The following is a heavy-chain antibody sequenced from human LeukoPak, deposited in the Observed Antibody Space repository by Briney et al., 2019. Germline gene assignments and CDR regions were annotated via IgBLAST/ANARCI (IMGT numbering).Heavy chain of an antibody. Sequence: SETLSLTCTVSGGSISSSSYYWGWIRQPPGKGLEWIGSIYYSGSTYYNPSLKSRVTISVDTSKNQFSLKLSSVTAADTAVYYCARLHCSSTSCYEHYYYYMDVWGKGTTVTVSS. CDR3: ARLHCSSTSCYEHYYYYMDV. CDR2: IYYSGST. CDR1: GGSISSSSYY. D-gene: IGHD2-2*01. J-gene: IGHJ6*03. V-gene: IGHV4-39*01.